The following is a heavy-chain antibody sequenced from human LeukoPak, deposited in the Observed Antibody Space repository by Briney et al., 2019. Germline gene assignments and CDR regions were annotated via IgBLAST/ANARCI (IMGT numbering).Heavy chain of an antibody. V-gene: IGHV3-23*01. D-gene: IGHD2-2*01. J-gene: IGHJ4*02. CDR3: ARVTYCSSTSCYRAIDY. CDR2: ITLSGGST. Sequence: GGSLRLSCAASGFTFSSYAMSWVRQAPGKGLEWVSAITLSGGSTYFADSVKGRFTISRDNSKSTLYLQMNSLRAEDTAVYYCARVTYCSSTSCYRAIDYWGQGTLVTVSS. CDR1: GFTFSSYA.